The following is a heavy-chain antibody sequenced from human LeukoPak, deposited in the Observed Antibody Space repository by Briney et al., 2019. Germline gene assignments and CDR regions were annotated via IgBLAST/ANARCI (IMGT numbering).Heavy chain of an antibody. Sequence: ASVKVSCKASGYTFTSYGISWVRQAPGQGLEWMGWISAYNGNTNYAQKLRGRVTMTTDTSTSTAYMELRSLRSDDTAVYYCARDSSPSYCSSTSCYRGRNYYYYYGMDVWGQGTTVTVSS. J-gene: IGHJ6*02. D-gene: IGHD2-2*02. CDR1: GYTFTSYG. V-gene: IGHV1-18*01. CDR3: ARDSSPSYCSSTSCYRGRNYYYYYGMDV. CDR2: ISAYNGNT.